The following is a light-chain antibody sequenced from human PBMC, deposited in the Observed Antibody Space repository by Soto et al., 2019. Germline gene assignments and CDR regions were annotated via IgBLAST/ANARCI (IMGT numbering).Light chain of an antibody. V-gene: IGKV1-39*01. J-gene: IGKJ1*01. CDR2: AAS. Sequence: DIQMTQSPSSLSASVGDRVTITCRASQSISSYLHWYQQKPGKAPKLLIYAASSLQSGVPSRVSGSGSGTDFTLTISSLQPEDFATYYCQQSYSTPPSFGQGTKVEIK. CDR3: QQSYSTPPS. CDR1: QSISSY.